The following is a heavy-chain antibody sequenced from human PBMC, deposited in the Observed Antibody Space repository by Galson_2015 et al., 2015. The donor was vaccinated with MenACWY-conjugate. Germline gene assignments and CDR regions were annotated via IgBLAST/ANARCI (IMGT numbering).Heavy chain of an antibody. J-gene: IGHJ3*02. V-gene: IGHV3-49*03. D-gene: IGHD3-3*01. CDR3: TRPELWSGRDAFDT. CDR1: GLTFGDSP. CDR2: IRKKADGGTT. Sequence: SLRLSCAASGLTFGDSPMNWFRQAPGKGLEWVGFIRKKADGGTTEYAASVKGRFTISRDDSKSIAHLQMNSLKTEDTAVYYCTRPELWSGRDAFDTWGQGTMVTGTS.